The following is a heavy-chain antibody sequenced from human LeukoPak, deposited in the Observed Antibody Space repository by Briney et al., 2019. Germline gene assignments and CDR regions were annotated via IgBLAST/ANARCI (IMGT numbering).Heavy chain of an antibody. CDR2: ISSNGGST. Sequence: GGSLRLSCAASGFTFSSYAMHWVRQAPGKGLEYVSAISSNGGSTYYENSVKGRFNISRDNSKNTLYLQMGSLSAEDMAVYYCARVSPTGWFDPWGQGTLVTVSS. CDR3: ARVSPTGWFDP. CDR1: GFTFSSYA. V-gene: IGHV3-64*01. J-gene: IGHJ5*02.